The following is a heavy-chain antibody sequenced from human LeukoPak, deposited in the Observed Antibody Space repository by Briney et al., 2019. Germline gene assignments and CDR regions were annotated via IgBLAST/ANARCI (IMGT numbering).Heavy chain of an antibody. CDR2: IYYSRST. CDR1: GDSISSSSYY. V-gene: IGHV4-39*01. D-gene: IGHD4-17*01. Sequence: SETLTLTCTVSGDSISSSSYYWGWIRQPPGKGLEWIGSIYYSRSTYYNPSLKSRVTMSVDTSKNQFSLKLSSVTAADTAVYYCARGRGDYGLNYFDYWGQGTLVTVSS. CDR3: ARGRGDYGLNYFDY. J-gene: IGHJ4*02.